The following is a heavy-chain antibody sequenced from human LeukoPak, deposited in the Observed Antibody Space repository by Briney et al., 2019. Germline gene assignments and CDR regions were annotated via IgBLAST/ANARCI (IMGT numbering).Heavy chain of an antibody. Sequence: SVKVSCKASGYTFTSYTMHWVRQAPGQGLEWMGGIIPIFGTANYAQKFQGRVTITADESTSTAYMELSSLRSEDTAVYYCARGRLAVPYYFDYWGQGTLVTVSS. J-gene: IGHJ4*02. V-gene: IGHV1-69*13. CDR1: GYTFTSYT. CDR3: ARGRLAVPYYFDY. CDR2: IIPIFGTA. D-gene: IGHD6-19*01.